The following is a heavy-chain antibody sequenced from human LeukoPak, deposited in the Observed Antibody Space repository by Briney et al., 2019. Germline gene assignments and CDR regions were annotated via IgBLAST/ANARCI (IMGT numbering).Heavy chain of an antibody. CDR3: AKDREWLGVLGY. J-gene: IGHJ4*02. D-gene: IGHD3-3*01. V-gene: IGHV3-30*18. CDR2: ISYDGSNK. CDR1: GFTSSSYW. Sequence: GGSLRLSCAASGFTSSSYWMSWVRQAPGKGLEWVAVISYDGSNKYYADSVKGRFTISRDNSKNTLYLQMNSLRAEDTAVYYCAKDREWLGVLGYWGQGTLVTVSS.